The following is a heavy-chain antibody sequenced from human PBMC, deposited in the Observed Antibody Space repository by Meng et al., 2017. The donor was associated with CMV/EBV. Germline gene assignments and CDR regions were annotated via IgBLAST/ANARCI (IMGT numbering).Heavy chain of an antibody. D-gene: IGHD6-13*01. V-gene: IGHV3-53*01. CDR2: IYSGGST. CDR1: GFTVSSNY. CDR3: AGKVRSSSWYGEGENWFDP. J-gene: IGHJ5*02. Sequence: GESLKISCAASGFTVSSNYMSWVRQAPGKGLEWVSVIYSGGSTYYADPVKGRFTISRDNSKNTLYLQMNSLRAEDTAVYYCAGKVRSSSWYGEGENWFDPWGQGTLVTVSS.